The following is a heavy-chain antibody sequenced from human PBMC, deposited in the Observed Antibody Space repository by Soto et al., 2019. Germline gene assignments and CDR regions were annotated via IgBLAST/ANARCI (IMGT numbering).Heavy chain of an antibody. Sequence: GGSLRLSFAASGLTFSSYAIHWGRQAPGKGLEWVAVISYDGSNKYYADSVKGRFTISRDNSKNTLYLQMNSLRAEDTAVYYCARDTEWELPAFDYWGQGTLVTVSS. V-gene: IGHV3-30-3*01. CDR2: ISYDGSNK. D-gene: IGHD1-26*01. CDR3: ARDTEWELPAFDY. CDR1: GLTFSSYA. J-gene: IGHJ4*02.